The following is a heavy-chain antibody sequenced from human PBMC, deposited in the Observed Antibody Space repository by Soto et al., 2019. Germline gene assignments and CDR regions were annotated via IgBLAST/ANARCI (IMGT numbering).Heavy chain of an antibody. J-gene: IGHJ6*02. CDR2: IWYDGSNK. Sequence: QVQLVESGGGVVQPGRSLRLSCAASGFTFSSYGMHWVRQAPGKGLEWVALIWYDGSNKFYADSVKGRFTISRDNSKNILYLQMVSLRAEDTAVYSGAREFNNYFVNYYYGMDVWGQGTTVTVSS. V-gene: IGHV3-33*01. CDR1: GFTFSSYG. CDR3: AREFNNYFVNYYYGMDV. D-gene: IGHD4-4*01.